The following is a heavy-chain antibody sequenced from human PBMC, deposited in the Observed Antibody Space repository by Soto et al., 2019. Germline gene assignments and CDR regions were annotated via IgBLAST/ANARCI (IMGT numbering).Heavy chain of an antibody. Sequence: EVQLVESGGGLVQPGGSLRLSCAASGFTFSSYWMHWVRQAPGKGLVWVSRINSDGSSTSYADSVKGRFTISRDNAKNTLYLQMNSLRAEDTAVYYCARETRAIAVAGVDAFDIWGQGTMVTVSS. J-gene: IGHJ3*02. CDR2: INSDGSST. CDR3: ARETRAIAVAGVDAFDI. V-gene: IGHV3-74*01. D-gene: IGHD6-19*01. CDR1: GFTFSSYW.